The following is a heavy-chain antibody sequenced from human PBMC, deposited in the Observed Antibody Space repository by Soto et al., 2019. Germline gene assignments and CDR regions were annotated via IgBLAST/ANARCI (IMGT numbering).Heavy chain of an antibody. CDR1: GGSISSGTSY. CDR2: IFYSGSF. J-gene: IGHJ4*02. D-gene: IGHD6-19*01. CDR3: ARSPHTSGFYHYFAY. Sequence: SETLSLTCTVSGGSISSGTSYWSWIRQRPGKGLEWIGYIFYSGSFYYTPSLRGRVMILADTSKNQFTLRLSSVTAADTAVYFCARSPHTSGFYHYFAYWGQGALVTVSS. V-gene: IGHV4-31*03.